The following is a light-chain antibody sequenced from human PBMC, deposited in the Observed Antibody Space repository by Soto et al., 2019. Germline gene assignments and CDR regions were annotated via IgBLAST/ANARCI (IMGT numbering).Light chain of an antibody. CDR1: ALPKKY. CDR2: EDS. J-gene: IGLJ1*01. Sequence: SYELPQPPSVSVSPGQTARITCSGDALPKKYAYWYQQKSGQAPVLVIYEDSKRPSGIPERFSGSSSGTMATLTISGAQVEDEADYYCYSTDSSGNHRGVFGTGTKLTVL. V-gene: IGLV3-10*01. CDR3: YSTDSSGNHRGV.